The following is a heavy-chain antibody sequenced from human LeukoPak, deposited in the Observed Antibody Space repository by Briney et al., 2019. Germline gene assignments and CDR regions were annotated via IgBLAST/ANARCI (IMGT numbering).Heavy chain of an antibody. Sequence: GRSLRLSCAASGFTFSSYGMHWVRQAPGKGLEWVAVISYDGSNKYYADSVKGRFTISRDNSKNTLYLQMNSLRAEDTAVYYCAKDPQRYYYGSGSYHDYWGQGTLVTVSS. CDR2: ISYDGSNK. J-gene: IGHJ4*02. D-gene: IGHD3-10*01. CDR3: AKDPQRYYYGSGSYHDY. V-gene: IGHV3-30*18. CDR1: GFTFSSYG.